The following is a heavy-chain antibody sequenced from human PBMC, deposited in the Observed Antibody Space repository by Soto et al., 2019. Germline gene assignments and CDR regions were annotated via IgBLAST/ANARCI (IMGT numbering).Heavy chain of an antibody. D-gene: IGHD6-19*01. CDR2: IYYSGST. CDR1: GGSISSYY. CDR3: AGGQDSSGWYDGHYYYYGMDV. Sequence: PSETLSLTCTVSGGSISSYYWSWNRQPPGKGREWIGYIYYSGSTNYNPSLKSRVTISVDTSKNQFSLKLTSVTAADTAVYYCAGGQDSSGWYDGHYYYYGMDVWGQGTTVTVSS. J-gene: IGHJ6*02. V-gene: IGHV4-59*01.